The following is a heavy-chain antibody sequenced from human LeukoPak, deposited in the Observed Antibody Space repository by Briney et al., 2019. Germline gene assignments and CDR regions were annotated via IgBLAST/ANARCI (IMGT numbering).Heavy chain of an antibody. J-gene: IGHJ4*02. CDR1: GFTFSAYG. D-gene: IGHD2-21*02. V-gene: IGHV3-23*01. CDR3: AKDGTGCGGDCYSDY. CDR2: ITYSSGNT. Sequence: QTGGSLRLSCAASGFTFSAYGMSWFRQAPGKGLEWVSAITYSSGNTYYADSVKGRFTISRDNSKNTLYLQMNSLRAEDTALYYCAKDGTGCGGDCYSDYWGRGTLVTVSS.